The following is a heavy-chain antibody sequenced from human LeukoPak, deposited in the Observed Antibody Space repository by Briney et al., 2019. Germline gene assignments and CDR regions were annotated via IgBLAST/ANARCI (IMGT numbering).Heavy chain of an antibody. D-gene: IGHD1-7*01. J-gene: IGHJ4*02. V-gene: IGHV1-2*06. CDR1: GYTLTGYY. CDR2: INPNSGGT. Sequence: ASVKVSCKASGYTLTGYYMHWVRQAPGQGLEWMGRINPNSGGTNYAQKFQGRVTMTRDTSISTAYMELSRLRSDDTAVYYCARESEELYYFDYWGQGTLVTVSS. CDR3: ARESEELYYFDY.